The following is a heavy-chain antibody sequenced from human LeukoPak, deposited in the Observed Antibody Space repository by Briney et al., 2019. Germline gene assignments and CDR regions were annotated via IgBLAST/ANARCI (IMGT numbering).Heavy chain of an antibody. D-gene: IGHD5-18*01. CDR1: GFSISTYG. CDR3: ARVLGYSYGYANDY. Sequence: GGSLRLSCAASGFSISTYGMYWVRQAPGKGLEWVTFIRYDGTNKYYADSVKGRFTISRDNSKNTLYLQMNSLRAEDTAVYYCARVLGYSYGYANDYWGQGTLVTVSS. V-gene: IGHV3-30*02. J-gene: IGHJ4*02. CDR2: IRYDGTNK.